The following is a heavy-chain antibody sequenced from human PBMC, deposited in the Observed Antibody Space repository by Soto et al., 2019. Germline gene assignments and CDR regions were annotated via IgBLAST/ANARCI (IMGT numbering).Heavy chain of an antibody. J-gene: IGHJ4*02. D-gene: IGHD1-26*01. Sequence: EVPLLESGGGLVQPGGSLRLSCAASGFTYSSYAMRRVRQAPVKGLEWVSAISGSGDSTYYADSVKGRFTISRDNSKNTLYLQMNSLRAEDTAVYYCARRGGGSYYDYWGQGTLVTVSS. V-gene: IGHV3-23*01. CDR1: GFTYSSYA. CDR2: ISGSGDST. CDR3: ARRGGGSYYDY.